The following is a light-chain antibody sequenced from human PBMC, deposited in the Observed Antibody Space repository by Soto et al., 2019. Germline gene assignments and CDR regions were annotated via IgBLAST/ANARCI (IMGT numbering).Light chain of an antibody. CDR3: LLYLGGGIWV. Sequence: ELTQPPSVSVAPGQTATITCGGYNIGSKSVHWYQQKPGQAPRTLIFNTNTRSSGVPDRFSGSILGDKAALTITGAQADDDSYYYCLLYLGGGIWVFGGGTKLTVL. J-gene: IGLJ3*02. CDR2: NTN. V-gene: IGLV8-61*01. CDR1: YNIGSKSVH.